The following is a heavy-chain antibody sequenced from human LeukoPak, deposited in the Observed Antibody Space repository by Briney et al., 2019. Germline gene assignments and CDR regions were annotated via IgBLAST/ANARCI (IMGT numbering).Heavy chain of an antibody. CDR2: MNYGGTS. CDR3: ARPVANWGAFDM. D-gene: IGHD7-27*01. Sequence: TSETLSLTCTVSGGSLSSRSTSYWGWIRQPPGKGLEWIGSMNYGGTSHYNPSLKSRVTISVDTSKKHFSLKLSSVTAADTAVYYCARPVANWGAFDMWGQGTMVTVSS. J-gene: IGHJ3*02. V-gene: IGHV4-39*01. CDR1: GGSLSSRSTSY.